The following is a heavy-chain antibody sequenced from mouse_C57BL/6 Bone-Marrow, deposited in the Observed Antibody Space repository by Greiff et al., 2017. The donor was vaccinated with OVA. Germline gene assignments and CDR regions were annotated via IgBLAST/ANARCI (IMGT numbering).Heavy chain of an antibody. CDR1: GYAFSSYW. J-gene: IGHJ4*01. D-gene: IGHD2-1*01. CDR2: IYPGDGDT. V-gene: IGHV1-80*01. CDR3: ARSRAYCGNFMDY. Sequence: QVQLQQSGAELVKPGASVKISCKASGYAFSSYWLNWVKQRPGKGLEWIGQIYPGDGDTNYNGKFKGKATLTADKSSSTAYMQLSSLTSEDSAVYFCARSRAYCGNFMDYWGQGTSVTVSS.